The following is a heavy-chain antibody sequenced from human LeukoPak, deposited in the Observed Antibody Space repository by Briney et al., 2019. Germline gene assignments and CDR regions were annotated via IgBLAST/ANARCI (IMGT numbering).Heavy chain of an antibody. J-gene: IGHJ4*02. Sequence: GGSLRLSCEASGFTFDDYGMSWVRQRPGKGLEWVSGINRNGDSTDYADSVKGRFTISRDNAKNSHFLQMYSLEVEDTALYYCARGFRNGPFDCWGQGTLVTVSS. V-gene: IGHV3-20*04. D-gene: IGHD2-8*01. CDR1: GFTFDDYG. CDR2: INRNGDST. CDR3: ARGFRNGPFDC.